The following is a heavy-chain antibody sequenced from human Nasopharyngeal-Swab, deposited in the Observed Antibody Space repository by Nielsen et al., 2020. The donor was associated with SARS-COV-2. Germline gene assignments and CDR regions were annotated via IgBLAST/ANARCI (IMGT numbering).Heavy chain of an antibody. D-gene: IGHD3-10*01. Sequence: SETLSLTCTVSGGSISSYYWSWIRQAPGKGLEWIGEINHSGSTNYNPSLKSRVTISVDPSKNQFSLKLSSVTAADTAVYYCARVRGGAPYYYGSGSRLAFDIWGQGTMVTVSS. CDR2: INHSGST. J-gene: IGHJ3*02. CDR1: GGSISSYY. V-gene: IGHV4-59*12. CDR3: ARVRGGAPYYYGSGSRLAFDI.